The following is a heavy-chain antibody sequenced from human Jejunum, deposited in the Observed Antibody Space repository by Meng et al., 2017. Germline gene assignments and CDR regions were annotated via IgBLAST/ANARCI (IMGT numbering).Heavy chain of an antibody. J-gene: IGHJ1*01. V-gene: IGHV6-1*01. CDR3: ARDDISVYFQQ. CDR1: RYNVSSHSAT. CDR2: TYYRSKWYN. Sequence: LSPSSANSRYNVSSHSATLNWIRQSPSGGLEWLGRTYYRSKWYNDYAVSVKGRITINPDTSKNQFSLQLNSLTPEDTAVYYCARDDISVYFQQWGQGTLVTVSS.